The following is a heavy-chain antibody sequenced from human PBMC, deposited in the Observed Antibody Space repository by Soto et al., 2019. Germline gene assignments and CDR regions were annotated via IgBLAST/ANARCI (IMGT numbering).Heavy chain of an antibody. Sequence: PGGSLRLSCAASGFTFSSYAMSWVRQAPGKGLEWVSAISGSGGSTYYADSVKGRFTISRDNPKNTLYLQMNSLRAEDTAVYYCAKGEMVLRYYGMDVWGQGTTVTVSS. CDR3: AKGEMVLRYYGMDV. V-gene: IGHV3-23*01. CDR2: ISGSGGST. J-gene: IGHJ6*02. CDR1: GFTFSSYA. D-gene: IGHD2-8*01.